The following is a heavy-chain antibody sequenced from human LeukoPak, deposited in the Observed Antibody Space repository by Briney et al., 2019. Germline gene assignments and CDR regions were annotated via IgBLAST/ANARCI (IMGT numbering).Heavy chain of an antibody. CDR1: GGSFSGYY. Sequence: SETLSLTCAAYGGSFSGYYWSWIRQPPGKGLEWIGEINHSGSTNYNPSLKSRVTISVDTSKNQFSLKLSSVTAADTAVYYCARGYSSSSGFDYWGQGTLVTVSS. CDR3: ARGYSSSSGFDY. D-gene: IGHD6-6*01. J-gene: IGHJ4*02. V-gene: IGHV4-34*01. CDR2: INHSGST.